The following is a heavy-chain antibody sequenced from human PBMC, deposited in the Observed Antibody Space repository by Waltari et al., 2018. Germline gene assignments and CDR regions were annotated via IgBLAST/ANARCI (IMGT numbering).Heavy chain of an antibody. V-gene: IGHV1-69-2*01. Sequence: EVQLVQSGAEVKKPGATVKISCKASGYTFPDYYMHWVQQAPGKGLEWMGRVDPEDCETIDAEKFQGRVTITADTSTDTAYMELSSLRAEDTAVYYCANLIVGAALGFDYWGQGTLVTVSS. CDR2: VDPEDCET. J-gene: IGHJ4*02. CDR3: ANLIVGAALGFDY. D-gene: IGHD1-26*01. CDR1: GYTFPDYY.